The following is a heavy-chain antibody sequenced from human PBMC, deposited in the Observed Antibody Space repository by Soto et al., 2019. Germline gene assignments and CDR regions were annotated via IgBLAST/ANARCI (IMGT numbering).Heavy chain of an antibody. V-gene: IGHV4-4*07. CDR3: ARKTTYISSWFDC. CDR1: GGSISNYY. Sequence: PSETLSLTCTVSGGSISNYYWTWIRQPAWKGLEWLGRIYTTGITNYNPSLKSRLTMSVDTSKNQFSLKLNSVTAADTALYYCARKTTYISSWFDCSGHGTLLTLSS. J-gene: IGHJ5*01. CDR2: IYTTGIT. D-gene: IGHD6-13*01.